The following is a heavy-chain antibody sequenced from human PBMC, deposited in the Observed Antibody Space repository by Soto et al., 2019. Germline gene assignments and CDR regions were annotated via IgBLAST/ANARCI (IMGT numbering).Heavy chain of an antibody. Sequence: EVQLLESGGGLVQPGGALRLSCAASGFTFSSHAMSWVRQAPGKGLEWISSISAGSEGAYYADSVKGRFTILRDNSNNTLYLQMNSLRAEDTAVYYCARDLWWYLHWGQGTLVTVSS. CDR3: ARDLWWYLH. CDR1: GFTFSSHA. CDR2: ISAGSEGA. D-gene: IGHD2-15*01. J-gene: IGHJ4*02. V-gene: IGHV3-23*01.